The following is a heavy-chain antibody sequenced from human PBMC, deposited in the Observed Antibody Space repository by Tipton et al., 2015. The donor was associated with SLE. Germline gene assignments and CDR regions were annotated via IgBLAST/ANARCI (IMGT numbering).Heavy chain of an antibody. CDR1: GFTFSSYW. D-gene: IGHD2-21*02. CDR3: ARVQGDRRGYFDY. Sequence: SLRLSCAASGFTFSSYWMSWVRQAPGKGLEWVANIKQDGSEKYYVDSVKGRFTISRDNAKNSLYLQMNSLRAEDTAVYYCARVQGDRRGYFDYWGQGTLVTVSS. CDR2: IKQDGSEK. V-gene: IGHV3-7*01. J-gene: IGHJ4*02.